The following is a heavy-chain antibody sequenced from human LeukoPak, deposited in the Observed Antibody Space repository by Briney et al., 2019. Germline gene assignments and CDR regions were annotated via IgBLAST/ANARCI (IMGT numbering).Heavy chain of an antibody. D-gene: IGHD6-13*01. Sequence: GGSLRLSCAASGFTFSSYAMHWVRQAPGEGLEWVAVISYDGSNKYYADSVKGRFTISRDNSKNTLYLQMNSLRAEDTAVYYCARDAAGVDYWGQGTLVTVSS. J-gene: IGHJ4*02. CDR1: GFTFSSYA. CDR3: ARDAAGVDY. CDR2: ISYDGSNK. V-gene: IGHV3-30*04.